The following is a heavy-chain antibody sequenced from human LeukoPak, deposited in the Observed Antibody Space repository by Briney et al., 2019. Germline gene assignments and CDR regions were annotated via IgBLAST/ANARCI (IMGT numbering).Heavy chain of an antibody. Sequence: PGGSLRLSCAASGFTFSSYAMNWVRQAPGKGLEWVSAISGSGGSSYYTDSVKGRFTISRDNSKNTLYLQMNSLRAEDTAVYYCAKGGGSWTFRSYYYYMDVWGKGTTVTVSS. CDR3: AKGGGSWTFRSYYYYMDV. D-gene: IGHD1-26*01. V-gene: IGHV3-23*01. CDR2: ISGSGGSS. J-gene: IGHJ6*03. CDR1: GFTFSSYA.